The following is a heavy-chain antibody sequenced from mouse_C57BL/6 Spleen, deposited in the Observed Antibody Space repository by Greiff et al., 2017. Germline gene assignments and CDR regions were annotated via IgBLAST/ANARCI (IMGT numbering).Heavy chain of an antibody. CDR1: GYTFTSYT. V-gene: IGHV1-4*01. D-gene: IGHD1-1*02. Sequence: QVQLQQSGAELARPGASVKMSCKASGYTFTSYTMHWVKQRPGQGLEWIGYINPSSGYTKYNQKFKDKATLTADKSSSTAYMQLSSLTSEDSAVYYCARRKDGGDDVDWFAYWGQGTLVTVSA. CDR3: ARRKDGGDDVDWFAY. CDR2: INPSSGYT. J-gene: IGHJ3*01.